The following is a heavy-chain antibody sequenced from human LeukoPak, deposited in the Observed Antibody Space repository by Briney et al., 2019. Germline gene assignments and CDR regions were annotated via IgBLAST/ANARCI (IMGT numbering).Heavy chain of an antibody. D-gene: IGHD6-19*01. J-gene: IGHJ4*02. CDR1: GGSISSYY. V-gene: IGHV4-4*07. CDR2: IYTSGST. CDR3: ARDRTVAVKGVYFDY. Sequence: PSETLSLTCTVSGGSISSYYWSWIRQPAGKGLEWIGRIYTSGSTNYNPSLKSRVTMSVDTSKNQFSLKLSSVAAADTAVYYCARDRTVAVKGVYFDYWGQGTLVTVSS.